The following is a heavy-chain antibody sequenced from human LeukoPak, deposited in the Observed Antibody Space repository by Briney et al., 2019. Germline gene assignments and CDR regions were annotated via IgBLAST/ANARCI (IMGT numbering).Heavy chain of an antibody. V-gene: IGHV1-46*01. D-gene: IGHD1-26*01. Sequence: ASVKVSCKASGYTFTSYYMHWVRQAPGQGLEWVAIINPNPSGGSTSYAQKFQGRVTMTRDMSTSTVYMVVSSLRSEDTAVYYCARSATGSGSYYGLDYWGQGTLVTVSS. J-gene: IGHJ4*02. CDR3: ARSATGSGSYYGLDY. CDR1: GYTFTSYY. CDR2: INPNPSGGST.